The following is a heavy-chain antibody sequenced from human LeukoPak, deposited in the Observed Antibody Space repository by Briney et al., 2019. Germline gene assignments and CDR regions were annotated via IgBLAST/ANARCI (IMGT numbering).Heavy chain of an antibody. CDR3: ARDGRIYDYVWGSYRYIYFDY. CDR1: GGSFSGYY. CDR2: INHSGTT. Sequence: PSETLSLTCVVYGGSFSGYYWSWIRQPPGKGLEWIGEINHSGTTKYNPSLKSRVTIFVDTSKNQFSLKLSSVTAADTAVYYCARDGRIYDYVWGSYRYIYFDYWGQGTLVTVSS. V-gene: IGHV4-34*01. J-gene: IGHJ4*02. D-gene: IGHD3-16*02.